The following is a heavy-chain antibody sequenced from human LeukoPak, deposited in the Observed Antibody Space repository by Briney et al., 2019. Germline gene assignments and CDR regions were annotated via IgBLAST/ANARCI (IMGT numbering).Heavy chain of an antibody. Sequence: PSETLSLTCAVYGGSFSGYYWSWIRQPPGKGLEWIGEINHSGSTNYNPSLKSRVTISVDTSKNQFSLKLSSVTAADTAVYYCARGGYSGSYYGAYDYWGQGTLVTVSS. CDR3: ARGGYSGSYYGAYDY. CDR2: INHSGST. J-gene: IGHJ4*02. D-gene: IGHD1-26*01. CDR1: GGSFSGYY. V-gene: IGHV4-34*01.